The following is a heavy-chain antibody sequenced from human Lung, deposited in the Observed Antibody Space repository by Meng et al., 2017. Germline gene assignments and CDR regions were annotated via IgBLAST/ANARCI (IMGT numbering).Heavy chain of an antibody. Sequence: RGGSLILSCAVAGFGFSSYSIRWGRHAPAKGLEWVSALNGGGFTTYYEDSVKGRFAISRHNSKNTLYLQMNSLRAEDTALYYCAKYSYGLGDYLDYWGQGALVTVSS. CDR2: LNGGGFTT. CDR3: AKYSYGLGDYLDY. D-gene: IGHD3-10*01. CDR1: GFGFSSYS. J-gene: IGHJ4*02. V-gene: IGHV3-23*01.